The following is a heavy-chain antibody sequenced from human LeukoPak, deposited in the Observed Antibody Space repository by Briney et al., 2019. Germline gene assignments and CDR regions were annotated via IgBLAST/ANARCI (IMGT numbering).Heavy chain of an antibody. J-gene: IGHJ3*02. CDR1: GGSFSGYY. Sequence: PSETLSHTCAVYGGSFSGYYWSWIRQPPGKGLEWIGEINHSGSTNYNPSLKSRVTISVDTSKNQFSLKLSSVTAADTAVYYCARSITIFGVVIIPVAWDIWGQGTMVTVSS. CDR3: ARSITIFGVVIIPVAWDI. D-gene: IGHD3-3*01. CDR2: INHSGST. V-gene: IGHV4-34*01.